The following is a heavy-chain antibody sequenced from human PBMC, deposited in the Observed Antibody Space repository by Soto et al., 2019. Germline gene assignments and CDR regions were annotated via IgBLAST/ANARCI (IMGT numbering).Heavy chain of an antibody. Sequence: SETLSLTCAVTGTSINSHNWCTWVRQTPGKGLEWIGEIYHSRDTNYNPSLERRVTLSADKPKKQISMRQSSVTAAYTAVDVWARLYFFRVGVATPGGMVLDYWGQGVLVTVSS. D-gene: IGHD2-8*02. CDR1: GTSINSHNW. CDR2: IYHSRDT. J-gene: IGHJ4*02. V-gene: IGHV4-4*02. CDR3: ARLYFFRVGVATPGGMVLDY.